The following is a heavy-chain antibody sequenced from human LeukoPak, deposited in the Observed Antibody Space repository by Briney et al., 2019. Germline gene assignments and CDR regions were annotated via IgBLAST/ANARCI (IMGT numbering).Heavy chain of an antibody. CDR3: ARAPVTSCRGAFCYPFDI. V-gene: IGHV3-23*01. Sequence: GGSLRLSCVASGFSASTKYMSWVRQAPGKGLEWVSATSSSDAGTYHAESVRGRFTISRDNSKNTLYLQMNSLRADDAAVYYCARAPVTSCRGAFCYPFDIWGQGTLVTVSS. D-gene: IGHD2-15*01. CDR2: TSSSDAGT. CDR1: GFSASTKY. J-gene: IGHJ4*02.